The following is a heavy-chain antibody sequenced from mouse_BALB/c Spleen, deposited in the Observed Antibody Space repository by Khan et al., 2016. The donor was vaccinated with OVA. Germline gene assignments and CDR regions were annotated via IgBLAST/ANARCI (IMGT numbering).Heavy chain of an antibody. Sequence: EVQLKESGPGLVKPSQSLSLTCTVTGYSITSGYGWNWIRQFPGNKLEWMGYISYSGSTNYNSSLKSRISITRDTSKNQFFLQLNSVTTEDTATYYCARTARIKYWGQGTTLTVSS. D-gene: IGHD1-2*01. V-gene: IGHV3-2*02. CDR3: ARTARIKY. J-gene: IGHJ2*01. CDR2: ISYSGST. CDR1: GYSITSGYG.